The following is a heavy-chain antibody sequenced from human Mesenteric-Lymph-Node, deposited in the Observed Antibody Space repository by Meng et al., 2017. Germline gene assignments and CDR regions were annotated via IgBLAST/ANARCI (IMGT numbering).Heavy chain of an antibody. D-gene: IGHD3-10*01. J-gene: IGHJ3*01. V-gene: IGHV1-69*05. CDR1: GGTFSSYA. CDR2: IIPIFGTA. CDR3: ARGTRGDYYHLRGTWGYDYFDF. Sequence: SVKVSCKASGGTFSSYAISWVRQAPGQGLEWMGGIIPIFGTANYAQKFQGRVTITTDESTSTAYMELSSLRSEDTAVYYCARGTRGDYYHLRGTWGYDYFDFWGQGTTVTVSS.